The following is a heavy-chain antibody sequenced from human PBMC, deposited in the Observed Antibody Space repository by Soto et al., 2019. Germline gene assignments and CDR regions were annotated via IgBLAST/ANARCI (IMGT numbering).Heavy chain of an antibody. J-gene: IGHJ6*02. D-gene: IGHD5-12*01. CDR3: VGSGYDYYYYGMDV. CDR2: IYYSGST. CDR1: GGSISSSSYY. V-gene: IGHV4-39*01. Sequence: QLQLQDSGPGLVKPSETLSLTCTVSGGSISSSSYYWGWIRQPPGKGLEWIGSIYYSGSTYYNPSLKSRVTISVDTSKNQFSLKLSSVTAADTAVYYCVGSGYDYYYYGMDVWGQGTTVTVSS.